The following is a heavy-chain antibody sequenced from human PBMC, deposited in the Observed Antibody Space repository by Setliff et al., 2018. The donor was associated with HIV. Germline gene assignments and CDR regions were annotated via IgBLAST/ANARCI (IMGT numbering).Heavy chain of an antibody. CDR1: GYTFTSYG. J-gene: IGHJ4*02. CDR3: ARDGLLLAGIRFDY. CDR2: IIPISGTA. D-gene: IGHD6-19*01. Sequence: GASVKVSCKASGYTFTSYGISWVRQGPGQGLEWMGGIIPISGTANYAQKFQGRVTIAADEFTSTAYMELSSLRSEDTAVYYCARDGLLLAGIRFDYWGQGTLVTVSS. V-gene: IGHV1-69*13.